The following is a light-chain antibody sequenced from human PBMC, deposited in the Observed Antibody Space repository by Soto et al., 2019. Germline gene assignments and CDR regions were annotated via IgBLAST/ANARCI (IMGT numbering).Light chain of an antibody. V-gene: IGKV1-5*01. CDR2: HAS. CDR3: PQYNRYSYT. Sequence: DIQMTQSPSTLAASVGDRVTLTCRASQSISTYLAWYQHKPGIAAQLLIYHASGLGSVVPSRFSGDGSGTELPLTISSLQPADFATYYCPQYNRYSYTYGQGTRLAIK. CDR1: QSISTY. J-gene: IGKJ2*01.